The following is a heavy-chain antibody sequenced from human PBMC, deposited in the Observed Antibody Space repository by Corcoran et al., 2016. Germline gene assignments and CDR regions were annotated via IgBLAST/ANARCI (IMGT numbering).Heavy chain of an antibody. CDR2: IKSKSDGGTI. CDR3: TTDLYYYDSGNSDY. V-gene: IGHV3-15*01. D-gene: IGHD3-10*01. Sequence: EVQLVESGGGLVEPGGSLRLSCAASGFTFSKVRMSGVRQATGKGLEWVGRIKSKSDGGTIDYAAPVKARFTISRDDSKNNLYLQMNSLRSEYTAVYYCTTDLYYYDSGNSDYWGQGTLVTVSS. CDR1: GFTFSKVR. J-gene: IGHJ4*02.